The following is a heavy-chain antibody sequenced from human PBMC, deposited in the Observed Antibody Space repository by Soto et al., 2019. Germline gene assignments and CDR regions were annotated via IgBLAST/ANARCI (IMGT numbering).Heavy chain of an antibody. CDR1: GFTFNNYA. J-gene: IGHJ5*02. CDR2: ISGSGGST. V-gene: IGHV3-23*01. CDR3: AKSEWELLNWFDP. Sequence: VQLLESGGGLVQPGGSLRLSCAASGFTFNNYAMNWVRQAPGKGLEWVSTISGSGGSTYYADSVKGRFTISRDNSKTTLYLQMNSLRAEDTAVYYCAKSEWELLNWFDPWGQGTLVTVSS. D-gene: IGHD1-26*01.